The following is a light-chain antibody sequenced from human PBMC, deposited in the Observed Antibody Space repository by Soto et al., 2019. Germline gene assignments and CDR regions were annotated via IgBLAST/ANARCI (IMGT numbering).Light chain of an antibody. CDR3: QQYGSSPIT. Sequence: EIVVTQSPGTLSLSPGERVTLSGRASQSVTSSYLAWYQQRPGQAPRLLIDGASTRATGIPDRFSGGGSGTDFTLAISRLEPEDFAVYYCQQYGSSPITFGQGTRLEIK. CDR1: QSVTSSY. J-gene: IGKJ5*01. CDR2: GAS. V-gene: IGKV3-20*01.